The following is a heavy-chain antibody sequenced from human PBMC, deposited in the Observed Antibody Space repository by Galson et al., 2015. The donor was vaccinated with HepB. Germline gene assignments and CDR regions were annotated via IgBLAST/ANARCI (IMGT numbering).Heavy chain of an antibody. CDR3: ATMTSVTSWVAFDL. D-gene: IGHD4-17*01. J-gene: IGHJ3*01. Sequence: SETLSLTCTVSGASISSFYWSWIRHRPGKGLEWIGYIFKNGGTDYNPSLKSRVTISVDTSENQVSLILTSVTAADAAMYYCATMTSVTSWVAFDLWGQGTGVAVSS. CDR2: IFKNGGT. V-gene: IGHV4-59*01. CDR1: GASISSFY.